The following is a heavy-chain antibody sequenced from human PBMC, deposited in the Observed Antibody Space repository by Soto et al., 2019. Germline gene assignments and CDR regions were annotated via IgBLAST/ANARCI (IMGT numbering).Heavy chain of an antibody. J-gene: IGHJ5*02. CDR2: INHSGST. CDR1: GGSFSGYY. CDR3: ARGPASSSYRRWFDP. Sequence: SETLSLTCAVYGGSFSGYYWSWIRQPPGKGLEWIGEINHSGSTTYNPSLKSRVTISVDTSKNQFSLKLSSVTAADTAVYYCARGPASSSYRRWFDPWGQGTLVTVSS. V-gene: IGHV4-34*01.